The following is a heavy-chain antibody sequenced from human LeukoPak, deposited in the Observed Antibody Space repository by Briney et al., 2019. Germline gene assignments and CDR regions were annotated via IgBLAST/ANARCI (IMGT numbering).Heavy chain of an antibody. CDR2: ILFDGSNK. CDR1: GFTFSSYT. J-gene: IGHJ4*02. D-gene: IGHD3/OR15-3a*01. CDR3: ARDLISYFDY. Sequence: GRSLRLSCAASGFTFSSYTMHWVRQAPGKGLEWVAAILFDGSNKYYADSVKGRFTISRDNSKNTLYLQMNSLRAEDTAVYYCARDLISYFDYWGQGTLVTVSS. V-gene: IGHV3-30-3*01.